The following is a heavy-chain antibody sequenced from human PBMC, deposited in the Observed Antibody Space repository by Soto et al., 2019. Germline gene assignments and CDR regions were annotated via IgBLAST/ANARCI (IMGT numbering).Heavy chain of an antibody. J-gene: IGHJ3*02. V-gene: IGHV1-18*01. CDR1: GYTFTSYG. D-gene: IGHD6-19*01. Sequence: QVQLVQSGAEVKKPGASVKVSCKASGYTFTSYGISWVRQAPGQGLEWMGWISAYNGNTNYAQKLQGRVTMTTDTSTSTAYMELGSLRSDYTAMYYGARADSSGWSPDAFDIWGQGTMVTVSS. CDR3: ARADSSGWSPDAFDI. CDR2: ISAYNGNT.